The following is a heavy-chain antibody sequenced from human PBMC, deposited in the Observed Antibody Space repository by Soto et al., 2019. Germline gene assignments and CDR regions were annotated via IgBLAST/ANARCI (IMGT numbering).Heavy chain of an antibody. V-gene: IGHV4-59*01. J-gene: IGHJ4*02. Sequence: SETLSLTCSVSGGSMNTYYWSWIRQPPGKGLEWIGYIYSSGSTNYKLSLKSRVVFSVDTSKNQFSLKLSSVTAADTAVYYCARGSGNPFDYWGQGTLVTVSS. CDR3: ARGSGNPFDY. CDR2: IYSSGST. CDR1: GGSMNTYY. D-gene: IGHD2-15*01.